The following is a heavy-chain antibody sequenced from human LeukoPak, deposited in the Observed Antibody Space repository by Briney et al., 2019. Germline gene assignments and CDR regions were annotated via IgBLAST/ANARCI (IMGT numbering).Heavy chain of an antibody. CDR1: GFTFSSYA. CDR3: ARQRAVAVWGSYYYYMDV. D-gene: IGHD6-19*01. CDR2: INHSGST. V-gene: IGHV4-34*01. J-gene: IGHJ6*03. Sequence: GSLRLSCAASGFTFSSYAMSWVRQPPGKGLEWIGEINHSGSTNYNPSLKSRVTISVDTSKNQFSLKLSSVTAADTAVYYCARQRAVAVWGSYYYYMDVWGKGTTVTVSS.